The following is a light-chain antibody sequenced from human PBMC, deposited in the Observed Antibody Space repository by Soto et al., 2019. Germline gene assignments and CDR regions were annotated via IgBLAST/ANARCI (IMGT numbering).Light chain of an antibody. CDR2: WAS. CDR1: QSVLYSYNNKNY. V-gene: IGKV4-1*01. CDR3: HQYYSNPQT. Sequence: DLVMTQSPDALAVSLGERATINCKSSQSVLYSYNNKNYLAWYQQKPGKPPKLLIYWASTRESGVPDRFSGSGSGTDFTLSIASLQAEDAALYFCHQYYSNPQTFGQVTSLEIK. J-gene: IGKJ2*01.